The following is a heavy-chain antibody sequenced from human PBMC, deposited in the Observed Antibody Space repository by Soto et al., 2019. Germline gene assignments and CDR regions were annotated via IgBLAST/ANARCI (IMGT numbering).Heavy chain of an antibody. CDR3: TTDGDTIFGVVISFDY. J-gene: IGHJ4*02. V-gene: IGHV3-7*03. CDR1: GFTFSSFSGYW. D-gene: IGHD3-3*01. Sequence: GGSLRLSCVDSGFTFSSFSGYWMSWVRQAPGKGLEWVANIKQDGSEMYYVDSVKGRFTISRDNTRNSLYLQMTSLRAEDTAVYYCTTDGDTIFGVVISFDYWGQGTLVTVSS. CDR2: IKQDGSEM.